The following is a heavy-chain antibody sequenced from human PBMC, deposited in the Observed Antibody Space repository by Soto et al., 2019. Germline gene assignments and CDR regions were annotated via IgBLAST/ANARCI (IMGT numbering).Heavy chain of an antibody. CDR2: ICYGGSI. Sequence: QVQLQESGPGLVKPSETLSLTCTVSGGSISSDYWSWIRQPPGKGLEWIVYICYGGSINFNPSLESRVAIAVDASQNACSLRLPSVSAAAAAVYYCARHWDWGSLAYWGEGALVTVSS. D-gene: IGHD3-16*01. CDR3: ARHWDWGSLAY. V-gene: IGHV4-59*08. J-gene: IGHJ4*01. CDR1: GGSISSDY.